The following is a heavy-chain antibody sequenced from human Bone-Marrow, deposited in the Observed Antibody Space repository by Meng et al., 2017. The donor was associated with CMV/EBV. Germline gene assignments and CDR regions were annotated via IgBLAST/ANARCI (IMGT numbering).Heavy chain of an antibody. Sequence: ASVKVSCKASGYTFSSYGISWVRQAPGQGLEWMGWISAYNGNTNFAQKLQGRVTMTTDTSTSTAYLELRSLRSDDTAVYYCARDYCSSTSCYTFGMDVWGQGTMVTVSS. CDR1: GYTFSSYG. J-gene: IGHJ6*02. D-gene: IGHD2-2*02. CDR3: ARDYCSSTSCYTFGMDV. CDR2: ISAYNGNT. V-gene: IGHV1-18*01.